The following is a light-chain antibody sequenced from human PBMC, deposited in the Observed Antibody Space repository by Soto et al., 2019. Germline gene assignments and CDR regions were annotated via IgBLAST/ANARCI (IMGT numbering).Light chain of an antibody. J-gene: IGKJ1*01. CDR2: KAS. Sequence: IQMTQSPSTLSVSVGDRVTLSCRASQTVSSWLAWYQQKPGQAPKLLIYKASTLTSGVPSRFSGSGSGTEFTLTISSLQPDDFATYYCQHYNSYSEAFGQGTKVDIK. CDR1: QTVSSW. CDR3: QHYNSYSEA. V-gene: IGKV1-5*03.